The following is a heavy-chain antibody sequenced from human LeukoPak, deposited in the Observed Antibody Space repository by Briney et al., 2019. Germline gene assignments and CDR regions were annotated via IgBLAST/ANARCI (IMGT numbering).Heavy chain of an antibody. CDR3: AREGGILGYYMDV. V-gene: IGHV4-59*01. D-gene: IGHD2-21*01. CDR1: GGSISPYY. J-gene: IGHJ6*03. Sequence: SETLSLTCTVSGGSISPYYWSWIRQPPGKGLEWIGYIYYSGSTNYNPSLKSRVTISVDTSKNQFSLKLSSVTAADTAVYYCAREGGILGYYMDVWGKGTTVTISS. CDR2: IYYSGST.